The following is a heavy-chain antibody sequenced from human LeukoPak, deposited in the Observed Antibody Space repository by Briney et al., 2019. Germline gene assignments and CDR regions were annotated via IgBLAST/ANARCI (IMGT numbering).Heavy chain of an antibody. CDR2: ISPDGSTT. CDR1: GFTFSRYW. Sequence: PGGSLRLSCAASGFTFSRYWMHWVRQAPGKGLMWVSRISPDGSTTLYADSVKGRFTISRDNAKNTLYLQMNSLGAEDTAVYYCARDRETYYDILTGYYTLGDAFDIWGQGTMVTVSS. D-gene: IGHD3-9*01. V-gene: IGHV3-74*03. CDR3: ARDRETYYDILTGYYTLGDAFDI. J-gene: IGHJ3*02.